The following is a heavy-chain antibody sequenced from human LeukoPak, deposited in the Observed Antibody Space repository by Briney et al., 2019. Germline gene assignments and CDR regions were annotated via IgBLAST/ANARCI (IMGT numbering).Heavy chain of an antibody. J-gene: IGHJ4*02. Sequence: GGSLRLSCAASGFTFDDYGMSWVRQAPGKGLEWVSGINWNGGSTGYADSVKGRFTISRDNAKNSLYLQMNSLRAEDTALYHCARDRGPYYFDYWSQGTLVTVSS. CDR2: INWNGGST. CDR1: GFTFDDYG. CDR3: ARDRGPYYFDY. D-gene: IGHD3-10*01. V-gene: IGHV3-20*01.